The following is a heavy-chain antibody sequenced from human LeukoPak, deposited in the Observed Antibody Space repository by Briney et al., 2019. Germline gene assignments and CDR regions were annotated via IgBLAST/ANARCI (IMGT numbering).Heavy chain of an antibody. CDR3: ARKYCSSTSCYFTNMDV. Sequence: GGSLRLSCAASGFTLSSYSMNWVRQAPGKGLEGVSFISSSSSPIYYADSVKGRFTISRDNAKNSLYLQMNSLRAEDTAVYYCARKYCSSTSCYFTNMDVWGKGTTVTVSS. D-gene: IGHD2-2*01. CDR2: ISSSSSPI. CDR1: GFTLSSYS. V-gene: IGHV3-48*01. J-gene: IGHJ6*03.